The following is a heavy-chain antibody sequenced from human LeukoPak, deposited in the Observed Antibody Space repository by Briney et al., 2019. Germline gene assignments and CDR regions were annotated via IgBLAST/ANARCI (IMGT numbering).Heavy chain of an antibody. CDR2: IIPIFGTA. CDR3: ARELHSPYYDILTRLNWFDP. CDR1: GGTFSSYA. J-gene: IGHJ5*02. V-gene: IGHV1-69*13. D-gene: IGHD3-9*01. Sequence: GASVNVSCKASGGTFSSYAISWVRQAPGQGLEWMGGIIPIFGTANYAQKFQGRVTITADESTSTAYMELSSLRSEDTAVYYCARELHSPYYDILTRLNWFDPWGQGTLVTVSS.